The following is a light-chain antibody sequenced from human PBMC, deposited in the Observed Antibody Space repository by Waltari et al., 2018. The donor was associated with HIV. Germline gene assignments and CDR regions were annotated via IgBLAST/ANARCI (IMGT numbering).Light chain of an antibody. CDR1: SSNIGNNY. V-gene: IGLV1-51*01. J-gene: IGLJ2*01. CDR3: GTWDSSLSAV. Sequence: QSVLTQPPSVSAAPGQKVTISCSGSSSNIGNNYVSWDQQPPGTAPKLLLYDINERPSGIPDRFAGSKAGTSATLDITGLQAGDEADYYCGTWDSSLSAVFGGGTKLTVL. CDR2: DIN.